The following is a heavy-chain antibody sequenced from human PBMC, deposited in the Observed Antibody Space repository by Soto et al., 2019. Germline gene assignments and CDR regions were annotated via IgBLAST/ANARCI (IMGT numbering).Heavy chain of an antibody. CDR1: GGSVNNANYF. Sequence: QVRLEESGPGLVKPSETLSLICSVSGGSVNNANYFWNWIRHHPENGLEWIGYIYYSGSTRYNPSLKTRATLSIDTSKNQPSLRLNSVTAADTAVYFCARDADYGGSRGGMDVWGRGTTVTVSS. CDR3: ARDADYGGSRGGMDV. CDR2: IYYSGST. V-gene: IGHV4-31*03. D-gene: IGHD4-17*01. J-gene: IGHJ6*02.